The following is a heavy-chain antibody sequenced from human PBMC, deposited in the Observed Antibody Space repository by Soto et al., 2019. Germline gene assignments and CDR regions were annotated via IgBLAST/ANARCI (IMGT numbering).Heavy chain of an antibody. V-gene: IGHV3-23*01. J-gene: IGHJ4*02. CDR1: RFTFSSYA. CDR2: ISGSGGST. D-gene: IGHD6-6*01. Sequence: EVQLLESGGGLVQPGGSLRLSCAASRFTFSSYAMSWVRQAPGKGLEWVSAISGSGGSTYYADSMKGRFTISRDNSKNTLYLQMNSLRAEDTAVYYCAKGQLVPGYFDYWGQGTLVTVSS. CDR3: AKGQLVPGYFDY.